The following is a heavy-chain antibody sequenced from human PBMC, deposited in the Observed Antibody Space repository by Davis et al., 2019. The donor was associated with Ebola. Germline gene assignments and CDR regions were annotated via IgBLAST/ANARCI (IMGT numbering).Heavy chain of an antibody. D-gene: IGHD3-3*01. CDR1: GFTFDDYG. CDR2: ISWNSGSI. J-gene: IGHJ4*02. V-gene: IGHV3-9*01. CDR3: AKERRFLEWLPDY. Sequence: SLKISCAASGFTFDDYGMSWVRQAPGKGLEWVSGISWNSGSIGYADSVKGRFTISRDNAKNSLYLQMNSLRAEDTALYYCAKERRFLEWLPDYWGQGTLVTVSS.